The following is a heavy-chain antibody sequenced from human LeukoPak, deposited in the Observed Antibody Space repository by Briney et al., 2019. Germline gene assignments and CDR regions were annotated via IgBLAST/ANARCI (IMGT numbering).Heavy chain of an antibody. J-gene: IGHJ4*02. CDR3: AKERRTGSGAALDY. CDR2: ISSSSSRT. V-gene: IGHV3-11*06. D-gene: IGHD6-19*01. Sequence: PGGSLRLSCAASGFTFSDYYMIWVRQAPGKGLEGVSYISSSSSRTNYADSVKGRFTISRDNAKNSLYLQMYSLRAEDTAVYYCAKERRTGSGAALDYWGPGTLVTDSS. CDR1: GFTFSDYY.